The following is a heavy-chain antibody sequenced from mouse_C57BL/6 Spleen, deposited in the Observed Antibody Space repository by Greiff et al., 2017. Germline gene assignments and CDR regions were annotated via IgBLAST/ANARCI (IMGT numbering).Heavy chain of an antibody. CDR2: INPSTGGT. V-gene: IGHV1-42*01. CDR1: GYSFTGYY. CDR3: ARRITVVAGDYFDY. Sequence: VQLQQSGPELVKPGASVKISCKASGYSFTGYYMNWVKQSPEKSLEWIGEINPSTGGTTYNQKFKAKATLTVDKSSSTAYMQLKSLTSEDSAVYYCARRITVVAGDYFDYWGQGTTLTVAS. D-gene: IGHD1-1*01. J-gene: IGHJ2*01.